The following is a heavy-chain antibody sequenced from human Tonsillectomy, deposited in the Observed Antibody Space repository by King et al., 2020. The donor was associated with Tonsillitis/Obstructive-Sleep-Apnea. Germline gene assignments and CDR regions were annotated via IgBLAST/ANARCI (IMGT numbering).Heavy chain of an antibody. CDR2: ITSDGTRP. CDR3: AREVTISAYAFDI. CDR1: RFTFSNYW. V-gene: IGHV3-74*01. D-gene: IGHD3-3*01. J-gene: IGHJ3*02. Sequence: VQLVESGGGLVQPGGSLRLSCAASRFTFSNYWMHWVRQEPGKGLVWVARITSDGTRPSYADSVKGRFTISRNNAKNTLYLQMNSLRADDTAVYYCAREVTISAYAFDIWGQGTMVTVSS.